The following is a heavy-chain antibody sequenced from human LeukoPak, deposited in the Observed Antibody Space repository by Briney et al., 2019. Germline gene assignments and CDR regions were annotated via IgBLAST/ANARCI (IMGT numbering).Heavy chain of an antibody. D-gene: IGHD2-2*01. V-gene: IGHV4-61*02. J-gene: IGHJ4*02. CDR2: IYTSGST. CDR1: GGSISSGSYY. CDR3: ARSVVVPAAGYDY. Sequence: SETLSLTCTVSGGSISSGSYYWSWIRQSAGKGLEWIGRIYTSGSTNYNPSLKSRVTISVDTSKNQFSLKLSSVTAADTAVYYCARSVVVPAAGYDYWGQGTLVTVSS.